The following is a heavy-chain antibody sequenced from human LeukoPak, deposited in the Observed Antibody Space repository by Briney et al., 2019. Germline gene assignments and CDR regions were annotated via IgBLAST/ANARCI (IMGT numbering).Heavy chain of an antibody. Sequence: GGSLRLSCAASGFTFSSYAMSWVRQAPGKGLQWVSALSGSGAGTYYADSVKGRFTISRDNSKNTLYLQMNSLRAEDTAVYYCAKLWDNWNYVPPYYFDHWGQGTLDTVSS. CDR3: AKLWDNWNYVPPYYFDH. CDR1: GFTFSSYA. CDR2: LSGSGAGT. J-gene: IGHJ4*02. D-gene: IGHD1-7*01. V-gene: IGHV3-23*01.